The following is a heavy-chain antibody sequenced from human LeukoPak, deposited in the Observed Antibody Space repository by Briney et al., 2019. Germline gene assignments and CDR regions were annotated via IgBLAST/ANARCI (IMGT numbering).Heavy chain of an antibody. V-gene: IGHV3-30*01. Sequence: PGGSLRLSCAASGFTFSSYAMHWVRQAPGKGLEWVAVISYDGSNKYYADSVKGRFTISRDNSNNTLYLQMNSLRAEDTAVYYCARACGGDCYAFDYWGQGTLVTVSS. CDR2: ISYDGSNK. CDR1: GFTFSSYA. J-gene: IGHJ4*02. CDR3: ARACGGDCYAFDY. D-gene: IGHD2-21*02.